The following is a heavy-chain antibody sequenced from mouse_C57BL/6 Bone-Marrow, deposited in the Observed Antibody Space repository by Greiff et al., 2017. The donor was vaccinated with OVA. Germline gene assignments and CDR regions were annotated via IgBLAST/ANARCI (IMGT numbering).Heavy chain of an antibody. CDR1: GYTFTSYW. V-gene: IGHV1-61*01. CDR3: AITAQASWFAY. CDR2: IYPSDSET. J-gene: IGHJ3*01. Sequence: QVQLQQSGAELVRPGSSVKLSCKASGYTFTSYWMDWVKQRPGQGLEWIGNIYPSDSETHYNQKFKDKATLTVDKSSSTAYMQLSSLTSEDSAVYYCAITAQASWFAYWGQGTLVTVSA. D-gene: IGHD3-2*02.